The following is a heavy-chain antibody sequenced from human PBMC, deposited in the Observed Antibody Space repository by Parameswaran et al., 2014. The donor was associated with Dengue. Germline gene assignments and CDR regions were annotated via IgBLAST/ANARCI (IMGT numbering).Heavy chain of an antibody. J-gene: IGHJ4*02. CDR2: IYSGGST. Sequence: WIRQPPGKGLEWVSVIYSGGSTYYADSVKGRFTISRDNSKNTLYLQMNSLRAEDTAVYYCARDVRGKGDYDYWGQGTLVTVSS. CDR3: ARDVRGKGDYDY. D-gene: IGHD4-17*01. V-gene: IGHV3-66*01.